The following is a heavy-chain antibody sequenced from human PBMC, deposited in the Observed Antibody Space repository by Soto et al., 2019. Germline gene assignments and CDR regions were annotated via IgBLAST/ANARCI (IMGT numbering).Heavy chain of an antibody. CDR2: ISGSDGTT. Sequence: PGGSLRLSCVASGFTFSSYAMIWVRQAPGKGLEWVSAISGSDGTTNYIDTVKGRFTISRDNLKNTVYLQMNSLRVEDSAIYHCAKGSGYSSSSSRVFHPWGQGTLVTVSS. J-gene: IGHJ5*02. CDR3: AKGSGYSSSSSRVFHP. D-gene: IGHD6-6*01. V-gene: IGHV3-23*01. CDR1: GFTFSSYA.